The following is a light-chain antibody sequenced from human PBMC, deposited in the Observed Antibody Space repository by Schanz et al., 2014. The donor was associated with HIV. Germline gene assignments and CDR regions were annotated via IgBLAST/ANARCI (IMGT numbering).Light chain of an antibody. V-gene: IGKV3-20*01. J-gene: IGKJ2*01. Sequence: EIVLTQSPATLSLSPGERATLSCRASQSVSDNYLAWYQQRPGQAPRLLIYGASNRATGIPDRFSGSGSGTDFTLTISRLEPEDFAVYYCQEYGSSGYTFGQGTKLEI. CDR3: QEYGSSGYT. CDR1: QSVSDNY. CDR2: GAS.